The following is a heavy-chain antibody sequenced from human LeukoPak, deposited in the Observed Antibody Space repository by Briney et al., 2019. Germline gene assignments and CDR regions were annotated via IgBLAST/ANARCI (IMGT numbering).Heavy chain of an antibody. CDR1: GGSISSGGYY. D-gene: IGHD6-13*01. J-gene: IGHJ4*02. V-gene: IGHV4-31*03. Sequence: SETLSLTCTVSGGSISSGGYYWSWIRQHPGKGLEWIGYIYYSGSTYYNPSLKSRVTISVDTSKNQFSLKLSSVTAADTAVYYCARSVSLSSSWYPHYFDYWGQGTLVTVSS. CDR3: ARSVSLSSSWYPHYFDY. CDR2: IYYSGST.